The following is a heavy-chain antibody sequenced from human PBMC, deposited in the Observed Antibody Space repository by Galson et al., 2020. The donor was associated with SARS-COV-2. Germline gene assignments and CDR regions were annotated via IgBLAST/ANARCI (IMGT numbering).Heavy chain of an antibody. CDR1: GFTFSDYY. J-gene: IGHJ4*02. CDR2: ISSSGNTI. V-gene: IGHV3-11*01. D-gene: IGHD3-22*01. CDR3: AREDYDSCGYYSFFDY. Sequence: KIGESLKISCAASGFTFSDYYMSWIRQAPGKGLEWVSYISSSGNTIYYADSVKGRFTISRDNAKNSLYLQMNSLGAEDTAVYYFAREDYDSCGYYSFFDYGGQGTLVTVSS.